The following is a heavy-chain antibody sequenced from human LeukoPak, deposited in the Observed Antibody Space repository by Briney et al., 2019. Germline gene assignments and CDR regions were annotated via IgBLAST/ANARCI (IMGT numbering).Heavy chain of an antibody. D-gene: IGHD3-22*01. J-gene: IGHJ4*02. V-gene: IGHV1-8*01. CDR3: ATLYPPPPYYYDSSGYYYFAY. Sequence: ASVKVSCKASGYTFTSYDINWVRQATGQGLEWMGWMNPNSGNTGYAQKFQGRVAMTRNTSISTAYMELSSLRSEDTAVYYCATLYPPPPYYYDSSGYYYFAYWGQGTLVTVSS. CDR2: MNPNSGNT. CDR1: GYTFTSYD.